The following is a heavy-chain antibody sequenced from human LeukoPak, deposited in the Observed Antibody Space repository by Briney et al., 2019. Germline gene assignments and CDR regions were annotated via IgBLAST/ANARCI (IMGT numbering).Heavy chain of an antibody. CDR3: ARQGRPGS. CDR2: IYHSGST. V-gene: IGHV4-38-2*01. CDR1: GYSISSGYY. Sequence: PSETLSLTCAVSGYSISSGYYWGWIRQPPGKGLEWIGSIYHSGSTYYNPSLKSRVTISVDTSKNQFSLKLSSVTAADTAVYYCARQGRPGSWGQGTLVTVSS. J-gene: IGHJ5*02.